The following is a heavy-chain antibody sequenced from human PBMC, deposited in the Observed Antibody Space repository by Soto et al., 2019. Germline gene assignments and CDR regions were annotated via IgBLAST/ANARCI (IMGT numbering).Heavy chain of an antibody. CDR2: TSNDGSNT. Sequence: QVQVVESGGGVVQPGKSLRLSCAASAFTLSKFVMHWVRQAPGRGLEWVAVTSNDGSNTFYADSVKGRFTIFRDNSKNTVYLQMNSLRTEDTAVYYCARGNLDVWGQGTTLTVSS. J-gene: IGHJ6*02. CDR3: ARGNLDV. V-gene: IGHV3-30-3*01. D-gene: IGHD1-7*01. CDR1: AFTLSKFV.